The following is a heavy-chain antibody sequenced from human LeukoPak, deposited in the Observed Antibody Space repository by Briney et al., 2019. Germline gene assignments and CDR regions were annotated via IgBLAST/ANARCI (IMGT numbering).Heavy chain of an antibody. Sequence: PSETLSLTCTVSGGSISGGSYQWSWIRQPVGKGLEWIGRIYARGSTNYNPSLQSRVTISIDSSKNQFSLELSSVTAADSAVYYCVAMKPPFYYYGLDVWGQGTTVIVSS. CDR2: IYARGST. V-gene: IGHV4-61*02. CDR1: GGSISGGSYQ. CDR3: VAMKPPFYYYGLDV. J-gene: IGHJ6*02.